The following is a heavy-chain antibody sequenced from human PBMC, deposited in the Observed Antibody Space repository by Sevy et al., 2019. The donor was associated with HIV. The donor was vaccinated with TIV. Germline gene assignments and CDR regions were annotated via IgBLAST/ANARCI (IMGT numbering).Heavy chain of an antibody. J-gene: IGHJ1*01. CDR1: GFTFSSYA. Sequence: GGSLRLSCAASGFTFSSYAMHWVRQAPGKGLEWVEVISYDGSNKYYADSVKGRFTISRDNSKNTLYLQMNSLRAEDTAVYYCARDKYYDSSGYYTPRNQYFQHWGQGTLVTVSS. CDR3: ARDKYYDSSGYYTPRNQYFQH. V-gene: IGHV3-30-3*01. CDR2: ISYDGSNK. D-gene: IGHD3-22*01.